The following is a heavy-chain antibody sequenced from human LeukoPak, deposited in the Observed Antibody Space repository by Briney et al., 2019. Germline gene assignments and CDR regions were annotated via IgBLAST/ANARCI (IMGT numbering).Heavy chain of an antibody. Sequence: PGGSLRLSCAASGFAFSSYWMSWVRQAPGKGLEWVANIKQDGSEKYYVDSVKGRFTISRDNAKNSLYLQMNSLRAEDTAVYYCARDRLEQPYYYYYMDVWGRGTTVTVSS. CDR1: GFAFSSYW. J-gene: IGHJ6*03. CDR2: IKQDGSEK. CDR3: ARDRLEQPYYYYYMDV. D-gene: IGHD1/OR15-1a*01. V-gene: IGHV3-7*01.